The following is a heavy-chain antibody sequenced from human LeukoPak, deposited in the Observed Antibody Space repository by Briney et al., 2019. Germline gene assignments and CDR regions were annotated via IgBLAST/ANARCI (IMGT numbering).Heavy chain of an antibody. V-gene: IGHV3-66*01. CDR2: IYSGSSA. D-gene: IGHD5-12*01. Sequence: GGLRLSCAASGFTVSSNYMSWVRQAPGKGLEWVSVIYSGSSAYYADSVKGRFSISRDKSKNTLYLQMNSLRAEDTAVYYCAIRKSGNAIDYWGQGTLVTVSS. J-gene: IGHJ4*02. CDR1: GFTVSSNY. CDR3: AIRKSGNAIDY.